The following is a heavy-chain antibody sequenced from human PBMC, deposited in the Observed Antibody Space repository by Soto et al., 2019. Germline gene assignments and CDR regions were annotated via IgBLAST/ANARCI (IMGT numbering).Heavy chain of an antibody. J-gene: IGHJ4*02. D-gene: IGHD1-1*01. CDR2: ISADSGNT. CDR1: GYAFTTYG. Sequence: QVHLVQSGAEVKKPGASVKVSCKGSGYAFTTYGITWVRQAPGQGLEWMGWISADSGNTNYAQKLQGRVTVTSDTPTSTAYMELRHLRSDDAAGYFCARGRNGDYWGQGALVTVSS. CDR3: ARGRNGDY. V-gene: IGHV1-18*01.